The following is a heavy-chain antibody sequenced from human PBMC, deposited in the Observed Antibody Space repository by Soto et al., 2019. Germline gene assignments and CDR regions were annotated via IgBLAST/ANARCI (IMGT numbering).Heavy chain of an antibody. CDR1: GDSISTSNW. CDR2: IYHTGST. Sequence: QVHLQESGPGLVEPSDTLSLTCAVSGDSISTSNWWGWIRQPPGKGLEWIGYIYHTGSTHYNPSLESRVTMSVDTSKNQFSLKLTSVTAGDTAVYYCARKINGYYPFDYWGQGALVTVSS. J-gene: IGHJ4*02. D-gene: IGHD2-2*03. CDR3: ARKINGYYPFDY. V-gene: IGHV4-28*01.